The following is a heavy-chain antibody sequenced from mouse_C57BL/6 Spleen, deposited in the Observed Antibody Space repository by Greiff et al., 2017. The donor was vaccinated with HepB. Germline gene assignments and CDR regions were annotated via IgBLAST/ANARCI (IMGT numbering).Heavy chain of an antibody. D-gene: IGHD2-12*01. CDR1: GYAFTNYL. V-gene: IGHV1-54*01. CDR2: INPGSGGT. Sequence: VQLQQSGAELVRPRTSVKVSCKASGYAFTNYLIEWVKQRPGQGLEWIGVINPGSGGTNYNEKFKGKATLTADKSSSTAYMQLSSLTSEDSAVYFCARDDDYWGQGTLVTVSA. J-gene: IGHJ3*01. CDR3: ARDDDY.